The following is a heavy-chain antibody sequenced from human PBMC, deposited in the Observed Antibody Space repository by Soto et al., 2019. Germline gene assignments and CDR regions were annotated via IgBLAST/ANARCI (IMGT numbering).Heavy chain of an antibody. D-gene: IGHD2-21*02. J-gene: IGHJ5*02. CDR3: ARLLVVTAIRYNWFDP. CDR1: GGSISSSSYY. V-gene: IGHV4-39*01. Sequence: QLQLQESGPGLVKPSETLSLTCTVSGGSISSSSYYWGWIRQPPGKGLEWIGSIYYSGSTYYNPSLKSRVTISVDTSKNQFSLKLSSVTAADTAVYYCARLLVVTAIRYNWFDPWGQGTLVTVSS. CDR2: IYYSGST.